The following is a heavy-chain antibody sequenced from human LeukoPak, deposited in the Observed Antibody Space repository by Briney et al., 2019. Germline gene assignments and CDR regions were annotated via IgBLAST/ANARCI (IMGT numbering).Heavy chain of an antibody. CDR3: ARQSGSGSYSPGLHYYYYYGMDV. CDR1: GYTFTGYY. CDR2: INPNSGGT. V-gene: IGHV1-2*02. Sequence: GASVKVSCKASGYTFTGYYMHWVRQAPGQGLERMGWINPNSGGTNYAQKFQGRVTMTRDTSISTAYMELSRLRSDDTAVYYCARQSGSGSYSPGLHYYYYYGMDVWGQGTTVTVSS. D-gene: IGHD3-10*01. J-gene: IGHJ6*02.